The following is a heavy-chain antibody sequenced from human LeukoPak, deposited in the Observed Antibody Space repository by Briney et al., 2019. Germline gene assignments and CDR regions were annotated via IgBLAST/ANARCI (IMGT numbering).Heavy chain of an antibody. V-gene: IGHV4-34*01. CDR3: ARSGTYQHSSSYDY. CDR1: GGSFSGYY. CDR2: IHHSGST. D-gene: IGHD6-13*01. Sequence: SETLSPTCAVYGGSFSGYYWSWVRQPPGKGLEWIGEIHHSGSTNYNPSLKSRVNILIDPSKKQFSLKLSSVTAADTAVYYCARSGTYQHSSSYDYWGQGTLVTVSS. J-gene: IGHJ4*02.